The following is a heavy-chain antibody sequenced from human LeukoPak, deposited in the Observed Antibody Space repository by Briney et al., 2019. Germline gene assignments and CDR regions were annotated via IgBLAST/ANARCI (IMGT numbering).Heavy chain of an antibody. Sequence: GGSLRLSCAASGFTFSSYWMHWVRQAPGKGLVWVSRINSDGSSTSYADSVKGRFTISRDNAKNTLYLQMNSLRAEDTAVYYCARVPYYGSEHYWGQGTLVTVSS. CDR2: INSDGSST. J-gene: IGHJ4*02. CDR1: GFTFSSYW. V-gene: IGHV3-74*01. D-gene: IGHD3-10*01. CDR3: ARVPYYGSEHY.